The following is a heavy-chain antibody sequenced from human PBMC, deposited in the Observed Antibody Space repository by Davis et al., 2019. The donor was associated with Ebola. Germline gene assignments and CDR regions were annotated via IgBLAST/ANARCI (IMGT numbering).Heavy chain of an antibody. CDR1: GGSISSGGYY. D-gene: IGHD3-22*01. CDR3: ARTSTMIVVHIDY. CDR2: IYYSGST. V-gene: IGHV4-31*03. J-gene: IGHJ4*02. Sequence: MPSETQSLTCTVSGGSISSGGYYWSWIRQHPGKGLEWIGYIYYSGSTYYNPSLKSRVTISVDTSKNQFSLKLSSVTAADTAVYYCARTSTMIVVHIDYWGQGTLVTVSS.